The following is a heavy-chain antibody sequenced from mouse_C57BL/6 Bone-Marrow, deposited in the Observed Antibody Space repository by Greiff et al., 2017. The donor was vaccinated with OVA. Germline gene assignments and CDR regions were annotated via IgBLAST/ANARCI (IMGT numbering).Heavy chain of an antibody. CDR3: ARGVYLYAMDY. J-gene: IGHJ4*01. V-gene: IGHV1-81*01. CDR2: IYPRSGNT. Sequence: VQLQQSGAELARPGASVKLSCKASGYTFTSYGISWVKQRPGQGLEWIGEIYPRSGNTYYNEKFKGKATLTADKSSSTAYMELRSLTSEDSAVYFCARGVYLYAMDYWGQGTSVTVSA. D-gene: IGHD5-5*01. CDR1: GYTFTSYG.